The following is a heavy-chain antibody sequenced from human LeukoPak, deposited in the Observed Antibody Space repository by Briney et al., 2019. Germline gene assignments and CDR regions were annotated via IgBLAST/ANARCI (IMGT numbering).Heavy chain of an antibody. CDR1: GGSISSGSYY. CDR3: AAVEDAAYYYDSSGYYYRF. CDR2: ICTSGST. V-gene: IGHV4-61*02. D-gene: IGHD3-22*01. J-gene: IGHJ4*02. Sequence: SETLSLTCTVSGGSISSGSYYWSWIRQPAGKGLEWIGRICTSGSTNYNPSLKSRVTISVDTSKNQFSLKLSSVTAADTAVYYCAAVEDAAYYYDSSGYYYRFWGQGTLVTVSS.